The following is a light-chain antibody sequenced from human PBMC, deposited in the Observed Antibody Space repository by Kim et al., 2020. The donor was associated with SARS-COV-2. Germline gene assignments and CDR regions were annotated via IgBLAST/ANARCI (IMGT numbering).Light chain of an antibody. Sequence: VTPGERATLSCRASQSVSSNLAWYQQKPRQPPRPLIYGASTRATGIPARFSGSGSGTEFTLTISSLQSEDFAVYYCQQYNNWPQTFGQGTKVDIK. CDR3: QQYNNWPQT. V-gene: IGKV3-15*01. J-gene: IGKJ1*01. CDR2: GAS. CDR1: QSVSSN.